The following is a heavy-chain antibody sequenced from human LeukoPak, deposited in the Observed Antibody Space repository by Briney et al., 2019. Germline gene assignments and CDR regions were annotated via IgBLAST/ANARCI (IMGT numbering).Heavy chain of an antibody. CDR3: ARGRYCSADICSGGDAFDI. CDR1: GGSINNYY. Sequence: SETLYLTCTVSGGSINNYYWSWIRQPAGKGLEWIGRIYTRGSTNYNPSLKSRVTMSVDTSKNQFSLKLSSVTAADTAVYYCARGRYCSADICSGGDAFDIWGQGTMVSVSS. V-gene: IGHV4-4*07. D-gene: IGHD2-15*01. J-gene: IGHJ3*02. CDR2: IYTRGST.